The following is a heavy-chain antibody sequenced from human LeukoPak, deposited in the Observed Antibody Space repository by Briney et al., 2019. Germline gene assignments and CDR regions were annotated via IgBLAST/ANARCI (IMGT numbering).Heavy chain of an antibody. Sequence: GGSLRLSCAASGFTFDDYAMHWVRQAPGKGLEWVSGISWNSGSIGYADSVKGRFTISRDNAKNSLYLQMNSLRAEDTALYYCAKELYQRRGSYYYYGMDVWGQGTTVTVSS. CDR3: AKELYQRRGSYYYYGMDV. CDR2: ISWNSGSI. J-gene: IGHJ6*02. D-gene: IGHD2-2*01. V-gene: IGHV3-9*01. CDR1: GFTFDDYA.